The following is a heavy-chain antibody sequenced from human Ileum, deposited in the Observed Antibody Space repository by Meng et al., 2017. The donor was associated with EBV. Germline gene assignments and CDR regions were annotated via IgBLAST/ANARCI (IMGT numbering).Heavy chain of an antibody. V-gene: IGHV3-23*01. CDR2: ISRSPDRT. CDR3: AKRDILYFSFED. CDR1: GFTFRISA. D-gene: IGHD2/OR15-2a*01. J-gene: IGHJ4*02. Sequence: VHLLGSGGGFVRPGGSLGLSFAASGFTFRISAMRWVRQGPGKWLEWVSAISRSPDRTYYADSVKGRFTISRDNSKNTLYLQMKSLRAEDTAVYFCAKRDILYFSFEDWGQGALVTVSS.